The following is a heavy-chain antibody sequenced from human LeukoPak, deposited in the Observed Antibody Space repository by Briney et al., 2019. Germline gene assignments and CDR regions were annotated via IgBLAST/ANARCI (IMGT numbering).Heavy chain of an antibody. D-gene: IGHD1-1*01. V-gene: IGHV3-21*01. J-gene: IGHJ4*02. CDR2: ISSSSSYI. CDR3: ARVRLDRETYYFDY. Sequence: PGGSLRLSCAASGFTFSSYSMNWVRQAPGKGLEWVSSISSSSSYIYYADSVKGRFTTSRDNAKNSLYLQMNSLRAEDTAVYYCARVRLDRETYYFDYWGQGTLVTVSS. CDR1: GFTFSSYS.